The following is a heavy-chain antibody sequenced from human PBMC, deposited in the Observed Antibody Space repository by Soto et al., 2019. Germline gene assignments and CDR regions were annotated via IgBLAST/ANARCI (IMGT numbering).Heavy chain of an antibody. Sequence: GGSLRLSCAPSGFIFSNYAMSWVRQARGKGLEWVSAISGSGADTYYTESVKGRFTTSRDNFKNTLYLQMNSLRAEDTAVYYCAKDTGRGGGSVFDYWGQGTLVTVSS. CDR1: GFIFSNYA. CDR3: AKDTGRGGGSVFDY. J-gene: IGHJ4*02. V-gene: IGHV3-23*01. D-gene: IGHD2-15*01. CDR2: ISGSGADT.